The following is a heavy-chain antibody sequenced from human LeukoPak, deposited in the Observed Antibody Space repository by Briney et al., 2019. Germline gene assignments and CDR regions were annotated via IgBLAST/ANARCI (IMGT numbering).Heavy chain of an antibody. CDR3: ARFSAY. CDR2: IYYSGST. J-gene: IGHJ4*02. V-gene: IGHV4-39*07. CDR1: GGSISSSSYY. Sequence: PSETLSLTCTVSGGSISSSSYYWDWIRQSPGKGLEWIGYIYYSGSTYYNPSLKSRVTISVDTSKNQFSLKVTSVTATDTAVYYCARFSAYWGQGILVTVSS.